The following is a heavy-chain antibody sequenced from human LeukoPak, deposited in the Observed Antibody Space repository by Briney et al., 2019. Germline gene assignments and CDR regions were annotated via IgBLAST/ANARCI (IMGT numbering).Heavy chain of an antibody. V-gene: IGHV3-66*01. CDR1: GFSVTNNY. CDR2: IYSGGTT. J-gene: IGHJ4*02. CDR3: AIEGGGTWGVSFNY. D-gene: IGHD2-15*01. Sequence: GGSLRLSCAVSGFSVTNNYMSWVRQAPGKGLEWVSVIYSGGTTYYADSVKGRFTISRDTSKNTIYLQMNSLRAEDTAVYYCAIEGGGTWGVSFNYWGQGTLVTVSS.